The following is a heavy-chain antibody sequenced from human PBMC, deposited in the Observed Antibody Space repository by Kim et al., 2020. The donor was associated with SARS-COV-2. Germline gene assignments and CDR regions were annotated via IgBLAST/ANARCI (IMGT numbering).Heavy chain of an antibody. Sequence: GGSLRLSCAASGFTFSSYWMHWVRQAPGKGLVWVSRINSDGSSTSYADSVKGRFTISRDNAKNTLYLQMNSLRAEDTAVYYCASGYCSSTSCPDHYYYYGMDVWGQGTTVTVSS. CDR1: GFTFSSYW. D-gene: IGHD2-2*01. CDR3: ASGYCSSTSCPDHYYYYGMDV. J-gene: IGHJ6*02. V-gene: IGHV3-74*01. CDR2: INSDGSST.